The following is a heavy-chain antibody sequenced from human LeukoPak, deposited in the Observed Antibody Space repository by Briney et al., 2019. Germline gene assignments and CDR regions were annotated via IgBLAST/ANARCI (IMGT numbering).Heavy chain of an antibody. V-gene: IGHV4-31*03. CDR1: GGSISSGGYY. D-gene: IGHD2-2*01. J-gene: IGHJ4*02. Sequence: SETLSLTCTVSGGSISSGGYYWSWIRRHPGKGLEWIGYIYYSGSTYYNPSLKSRVTISVDTSKNQFSLKLSSVTAADTAVYYCARSGLVVPAATHIRDYFDYWGQGTLVTVSS. CDR3: ARSGLVVPAATHIRDYFDY. CDR2: IYYSGST.